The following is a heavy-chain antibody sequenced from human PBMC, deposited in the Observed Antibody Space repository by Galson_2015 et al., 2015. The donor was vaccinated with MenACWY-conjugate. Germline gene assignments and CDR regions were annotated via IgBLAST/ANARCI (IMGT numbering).Heavy chain of an antibody. CDR1: GFTFNNYW. J-gene: IGHJ4*02. CDR2: IKADGSFS. Sequence: SLRLSCAASGFTFNNYWLHWVRQPPGTGLDWISYIKADGSFSNYADSVKGRFTISTDNAKNMVYLQMDGLGDEDTAVYFCARDNNWSFDSWGQGTLVTVSS. CDR3: ARDNNWSFDS. V-gene: IGHV3-74*01. D-gene: IGHD1-1*01.